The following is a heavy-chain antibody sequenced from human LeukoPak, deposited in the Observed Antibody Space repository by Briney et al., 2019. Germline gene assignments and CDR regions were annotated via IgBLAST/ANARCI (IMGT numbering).Heavy chain of an antibody. V-gene: IGHV5-51*01. CDR1: GYSFTNYW. CDR2: IFPGDSHT. CDR3: ARSSVNWFDP. Sequence: GESLKISCKGSGYSFTNYWIGWVRPMPGKGLEWMGIIFPGDSHTRYSPSFQGQVTMSAAKSISTAYLQWSSLRASDTAMYYCARSSVNWFDPWGQGTLVTVSS. D-gene: IGHD3-3*01. J-gene: IGHJ5*02.